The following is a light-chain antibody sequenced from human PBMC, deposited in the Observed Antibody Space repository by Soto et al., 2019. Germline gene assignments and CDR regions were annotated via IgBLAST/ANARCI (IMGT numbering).Light chain of an antibody. CDR3: SSYAGTHVV. CDR2: DVS. Sequence: QSVLTQPPSAPGSPGQSVTISCTGTSSDVGGYNYVSWYQQHPGKAPNLMIYDVSKRPSGVPDRFSGSKSGNTASLTVSGLQADDEADYYCSSYAGTHVVFGTGTKVTVL. J-gene: IGLJ1*01. CDR1: SSDVGGYNY. V-gene: IGLV2-8*01.